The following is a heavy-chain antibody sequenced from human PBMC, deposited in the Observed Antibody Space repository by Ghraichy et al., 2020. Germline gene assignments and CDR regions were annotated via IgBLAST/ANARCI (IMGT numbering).Heavy chain of an antibody. Sequence: GGSLRLSCAASGFTFSSYAVSWVRQAPTKGLEWVSTISSSGGGIYYADSVQGRFTISRDNSRNTLYLQMNSLRAADTAVYYCATWDSSDYYSSKLDYWGQGTLVTVSS. J-gene: IGHJ4*02. V-gene: IGHV3-23*01. CDR1: GFTFSSYA. CDR2: ISSSGGGI. CDR3: ATWDSSDYYSSKLDY. D-gene: IGHD3-22*01.